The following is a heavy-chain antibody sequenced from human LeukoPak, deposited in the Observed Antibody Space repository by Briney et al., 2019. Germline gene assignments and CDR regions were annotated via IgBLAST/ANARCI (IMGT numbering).Heavy chain of an antibody. Sequence: PSETLSLTCTVSGGSISSGSYYWSWIRQPAGKGREWIGRIYTSGSTNYNPSLKSRVTISVDTSKNQFSLKLSSVTAADTAVYYCARLVVPAAILHFDIWGQGTMVTVSS. CDR3: ARLVVPAAILHFDI. CDR1: GGSISSGSYY. CDR2: IYTSGST. V-gene: IGHV4-61*02. J-gene: IGHJ3*02. D-gene: IGHD2-2*01.